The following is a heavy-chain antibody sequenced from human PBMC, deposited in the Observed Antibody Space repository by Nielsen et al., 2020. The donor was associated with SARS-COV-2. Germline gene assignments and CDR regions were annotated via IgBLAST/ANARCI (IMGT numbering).Heavy chain of an antibody. J-gene: IGHJ6*02. Sequence: SCAASGFTFDDYAMHWVRQAPGKGLEWVSGISWNSGSIGYADSVKGRFTISRDNAKNSLYLQMNSLRAEDTALYYCANLVTSPNYGMDVWGQGTTVTVSS. CDR1: GFTFDDYA. V-gene: IGHV3-9*01. CDR3: ANLVTSPNYGMDV. D-gene: IGHD3-9*01. CDR2: ISWNSGSI.